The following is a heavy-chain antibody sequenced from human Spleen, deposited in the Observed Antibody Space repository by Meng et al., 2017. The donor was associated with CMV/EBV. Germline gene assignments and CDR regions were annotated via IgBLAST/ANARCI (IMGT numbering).Heavy chain of an antibody. CDR2: ISGSGGST. CDR1: GFTFSSYA. D-gene: IGHD4-11*01. J-gene: IGHJ5*01. Sequence: GESLKISCAASGFTFSSYAMSWVRQAPGKGLEWVSAISGSGGSTYYADFVKGRFTISRDDSKNTLYLQMNSLRAEDTAVYYCAKGDSNLARYNCFDPWGQGTLVTVSS. CDR3: AKGDSNLARYNCFDP. V-gene: IGHV3-23*01.